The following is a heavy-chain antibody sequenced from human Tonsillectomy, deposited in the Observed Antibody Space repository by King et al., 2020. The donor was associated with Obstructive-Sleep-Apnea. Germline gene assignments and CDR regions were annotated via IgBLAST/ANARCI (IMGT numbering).Heavy chain of an antibody. Sequence: MQLQESGPGLVKPSETLSLTCTVSGGSINSYYWSWIRQNPGKGLEWIGYISYSGSTNYNPSLKSRVTISVDTSKNQFSLKLSSVTAADTAVYYCARDRVGRDGYNRFDYWGQGTLVTVSS. D-gene: IGHD5-24*01. V-gene: IGHV4-59*01. J-gene: IGHJ4*02. CDR1: GGSINSYY. CDR3: ARDRVGRDGYNRFDY. CDR2: ISYSGST.